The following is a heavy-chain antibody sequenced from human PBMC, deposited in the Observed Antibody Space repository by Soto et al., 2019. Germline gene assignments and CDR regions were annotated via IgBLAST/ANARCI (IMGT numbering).Heavy chain of an antibody. CDR2: IYYSGST. D-gene: IGHD4-17*01. Sequence: SETLSLTCTVSGGSISSYYWSWIRQPPGKGLEWIGYIYYSGSTNYNPSLKSRVTISVDTSKNQFSLKLNSVTAADTAVYYCARSTVTTAEFDYWGQGTLVTVSS. CDR3: ARSTVTTAEFDY. V-gene: IGHV4-59*01. J-gene: IGHJ4*02. CDR1: GGSISSYY.